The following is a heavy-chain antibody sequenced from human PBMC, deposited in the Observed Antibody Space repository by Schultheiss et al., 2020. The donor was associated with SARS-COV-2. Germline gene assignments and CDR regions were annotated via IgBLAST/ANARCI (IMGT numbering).Heavy chain of an antibody. CDR1: GGSISSYY. CDR3: ARVAEACRGGSCYLGNWDKYSYMDV. CDR2: MYYSGST. J-gene: IGHJ6*03. Sequence: SQTLSLTCTVSGGSISSYYWSWIRQPPGKGLEWIGYMYYSGSTYYNPSLKSRVTISVDTSKNQFSLNLSSVTAADTAVYYCARVAEACRGGSCYLGNWDKYSYMDVWGKGTAVTVSS. V-gene: IGHV4-59*12. D-gene: IGHD2-15*01.